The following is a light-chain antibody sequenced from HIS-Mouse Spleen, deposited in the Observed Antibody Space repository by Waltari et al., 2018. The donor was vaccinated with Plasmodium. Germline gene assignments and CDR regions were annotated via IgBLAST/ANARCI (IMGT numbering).Light chain of an antibody. V-gene: IGLV2-11*01. CDR1: SSDVGGYNY. Sequence: QSALTQPRSVSGSPGQSVTISCTGTSSDVGGYNYVSWYQQHPGKAPKLRCYDVSNRPSVAPDRVPGSRSGNTASRTISGLQAEDDADYYCCSYAGSYTLVFGGGTKLTVL. CDR3: CSYAGSYTLV. CDR2: DVS. J-gene: IGLJ2*01.